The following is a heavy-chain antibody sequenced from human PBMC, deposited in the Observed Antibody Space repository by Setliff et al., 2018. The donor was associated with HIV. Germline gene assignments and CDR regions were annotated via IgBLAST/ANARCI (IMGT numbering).Heavy chain of an antibody. J-gene: IGHJ6*04. CDR1: GYTFTSYG. D-gene: IGHD3-16*01. V-gene: IGHV1-18*01. Sequence: ASVKVSCKASGYTFTSYGVTWVRQAPGQGLEWMGWINANSGHTNYAQKFQDRVTITADTSSTTAYMELSSLRSDDTAVYYCARDWNYVVDVWGKGTTVTVSS. CDR2: INANSGHT. CDR3: ARDWNYVVDV.